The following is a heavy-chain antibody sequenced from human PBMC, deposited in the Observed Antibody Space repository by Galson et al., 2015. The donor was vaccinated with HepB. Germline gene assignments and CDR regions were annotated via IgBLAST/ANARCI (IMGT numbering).Heavy chain of an antibody. CDR3: TRGGYYDILTGYYADDFDY. CDR2: IRSKAYGGTT. V-gene: IGHV3-49*04. D-gene: IGHD3-9*01. Sequence: SLRLSCAASGFTFGDYAMSWVRQAPGKGLEWVGFIRSKAYGGTTEYAASVKGRFTISRDDSKSIAYLQMNSLKTEDTAVYYCTRGGYYDILTGYYADDFDYWGQGTLVTVSS. CDR1: GFTFGDYA. J-gene: IGHJ4*02.